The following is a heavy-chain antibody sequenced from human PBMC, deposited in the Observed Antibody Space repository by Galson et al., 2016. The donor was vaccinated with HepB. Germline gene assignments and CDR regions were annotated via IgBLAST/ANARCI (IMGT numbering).Heavy chain of an antibody. J-gene: IGHJ4*02. CDR2: IFHSGNA. Sequence: SETLSLTCVVSGDSISNDIWWSWVRQPPGKGLEWIGEIFHSGNANYNPSLKSRVTISADKSKNQLSLTLRSVTAADTAIYYFVRGGTYYLSFGGQGTLVTVSS. CDR1: GDSISNDIW. V-gene: IGHV4/OR15-8*01. D-gene: IGHD1-26*01. CDR3: VRGGTYYLSF.